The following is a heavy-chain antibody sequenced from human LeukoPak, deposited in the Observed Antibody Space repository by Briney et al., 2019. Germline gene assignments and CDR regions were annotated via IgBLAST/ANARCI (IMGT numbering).Heavy chain of an antibody. Sequence: PSETPSLTCTVSGGSISSYYWSWIRQPPGKGLEWIGYIYYSGTTNYNPSLKSGVTMSVDTSKNQFSLKLSSVTAADPAVYYCAREKKGEAVVAALGVYWFDRWGQGTLVTVSS. CDR1: GGSISSYY. CDR2: IYYSGTT. CDR3: AREKKGEAVVAALGVYWFDR. D-gene: IGHD2-15*01. J-gene: IGHJ5*02. V-gene: IGHV4-59*12.